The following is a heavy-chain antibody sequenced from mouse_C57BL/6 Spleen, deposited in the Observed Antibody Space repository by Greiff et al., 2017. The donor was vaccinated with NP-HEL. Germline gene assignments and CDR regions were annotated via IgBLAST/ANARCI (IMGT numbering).Heavy chain of an antibody. D-gene: IGHD2-10*02. J-gene: IGHJ3*01. CDR1: GFTFSNYW. CDR3: TGPSSWFAY. V-gene: IGHV6-3*01. Sequence: EVKLVESGGGLVQPGGSMKLSCVASGFTFSNYWMNWVRQSPEKGLEWVAQIRLKSDNYATHYAESVKGRFTISRDDSKSSVYLQMNNLRAEDTGIYYCTGPSSWFAYWGQGTLVTVSA. CDR2: IRLKSDNYAT.